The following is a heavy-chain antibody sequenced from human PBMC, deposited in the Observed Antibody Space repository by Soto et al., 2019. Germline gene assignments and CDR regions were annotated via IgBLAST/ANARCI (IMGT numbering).Heavy chain of an antibody. CDR3: ARPSYCSSTSCLYYYGMDV. CDR2: INPSGGST. Sequence: ASVKVSCKASGYTFTSYYMHWVRQAPGQGXEWMGIINPSGGSTSYAQKFQGRVTMTRDTSTSTVYMELSSLRSEDTAVYYCARPSYCSSTSCLYYYGMDVWGQGTTVTVSS. CDR1: GYTFTSYY. V-gene: IGHV1-46*01. J-gene: IGHJ6*02. D-gene: IGHD2-2*01.